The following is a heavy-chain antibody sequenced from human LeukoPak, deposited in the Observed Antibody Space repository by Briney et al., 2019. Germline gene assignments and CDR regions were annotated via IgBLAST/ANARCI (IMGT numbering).Heavy chain of an antibody. CDR3: AKDVSGSYSNYYYYGMDV. CDR2: ISGSGGST. V-gene: IGHV3-23*01. J-gene: IGHJ6*02. D-gene: IGHD3-10*01. Sequence: GGSLRLSCAASGFTFSSYAMSWVRQAPGKGLEWVSAISGSGGSTYYADSVKGWFTISRDNSKNTLYLQMNSLRAEDTAVYYCAKDVSGSYSNYYYYGMDVWGQGTTVTVSS. CDR1: GFTFSSYA.